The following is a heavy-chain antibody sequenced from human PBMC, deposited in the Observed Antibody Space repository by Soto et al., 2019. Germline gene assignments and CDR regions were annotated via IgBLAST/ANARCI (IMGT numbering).Heavy chain of an antibody. CDR3: ARDPAVVVVAAKSHWFDP. Sequence: ASVKVSCKVSGYTLTELSMHWVRQAPGQGLEWMGGIIPIFGTANYAQKFQGRVTITADESTSTAYMELSSLRSEDTAVYYCARDPAVVVVAAKSHWFDPWGQGTLVTVSS. V-gene: IGHV1-69*13. CDR1: GYTLTELS. J-gene: IGHJ5*02. D-gene: IGHD2-15*01. CDR2: IIPIFGTA.